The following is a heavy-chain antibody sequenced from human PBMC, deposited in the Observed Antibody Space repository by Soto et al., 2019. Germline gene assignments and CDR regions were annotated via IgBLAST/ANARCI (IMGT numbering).Heavy chain of an antibody. CDR1: GYTLTELS. D-gene: IGHD2-15*01. CDR2: FDPEDGET. V-gene: IGHV1-24*01. J-gene: IGHJ5*02. Sequence: ASVKVSCKVSGYTLTELSMHWVRQAPGKGLEWMGGFDPEDGETIYAQKFQGRVTMTEDTSTDTAYMELSSLRSEDTAVYYCANICRSGGSCSLPYNWFDPWGQGTLVTVSS. CDR3: ANICRSGGSCSLPYNWFDP.